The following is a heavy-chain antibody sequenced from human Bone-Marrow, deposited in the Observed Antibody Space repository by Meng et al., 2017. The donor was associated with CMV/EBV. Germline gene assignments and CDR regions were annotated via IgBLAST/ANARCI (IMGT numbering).Heavy chain of an antibody. CDR1: GFTCSGYG. CDR3: ASPSSSPGPFDL. J-gene: IGHJ2*01. D-gene: IGHD1-14*01. V-gene: IGHV3-33*01. CDR2: IWYDGSNK. Sequence: CVASGFTCSGYGFHWVRKAPGKGLEWVAVIWYDGSNKYYADSVKGRFIISRDNSKNTVYLQMNSLRAEDTAVYYCASPSSSPGPFDLWGRGTLVTVSS.